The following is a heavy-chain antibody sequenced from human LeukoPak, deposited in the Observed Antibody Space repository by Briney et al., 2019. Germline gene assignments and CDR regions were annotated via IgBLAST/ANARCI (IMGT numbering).Heavy chain of an antibody. V-gene: IGHV3-15*01. CDR3: TTVATDIVVVVAAMDFQS. CDR1: GFTFSQAW. J-gene: IGHJ4*02. D-gene: IGHD2-15*01. CDR2: VKSYPEGMAT. Sequence: GGSLRLSCEGSGFTFSQAWMSWVRQAPGKGLEWVGRVKSYPEGMATDYAAPVKGRFTISRDDPKNTLFLQMNSLKTEDTAVYYCTTVATDIVVVVAAMDFQSWGQGTLVTVSS.